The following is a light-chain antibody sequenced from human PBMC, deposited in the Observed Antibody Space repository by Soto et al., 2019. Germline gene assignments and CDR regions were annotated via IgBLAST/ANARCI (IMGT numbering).Light chain of an antibody. V-gene: IGLV2-11*01. CDR2: DVS. CDR1: NSDVGGYNS. J-gene: IGLJ3*02. Sequence: QSALTQPRSVSGSPGQSVTISCTGTNSDVGGYNSVSWYQQHPGKAPKVMIFDVSKRPSGVPDRFSGSKSGNTASLTISGLRAEDEADYHCCSYAGTYTYVVFGGGTKLTVL. CDR3: CSYAGTYTYVV.